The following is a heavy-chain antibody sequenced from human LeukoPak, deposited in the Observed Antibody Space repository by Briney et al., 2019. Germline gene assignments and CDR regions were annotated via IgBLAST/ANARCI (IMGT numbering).Heavy chain of an antibody. CDR3: AKAAHYYDSSGYDDY. Sequence: GGSLRLSCAASGFTFSSYGMSWVRQAPGKGLEWVSAISGSGGSTYYADSVKGRFTISRDNSKNTLYLQMNSLRAEDTAVYYCAKAAHYYDSSGYDDYWGQGTLVTVSS. V-gene: IGHV3-23*01. J-gene: IGHJ4*02. D-gene: IGHD3-22*01. CDR2: ISGSGGST. CDR1: GFTFSSYG.